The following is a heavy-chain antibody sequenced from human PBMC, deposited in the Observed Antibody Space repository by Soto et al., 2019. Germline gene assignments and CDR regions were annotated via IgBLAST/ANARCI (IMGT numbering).Heavy chain of an antibody. CDR1: GGTFSSYA. V-gene: IGHV1-69*13. D-gene: IGHD3-3*01. Sequence: SVKVSCKASGGTFSSYAISWVRQAPGQGLEWMGGIIPIFGTANYAQKFQGRVTITADESTSTAYMELSSLRSEDTAVYYCARCIFGVVIIPVYYYYGMDVWGQGTTVTVS. CDR3: ARCIFGVVIIPVYYYYGMDV. CDR2: IIPIFGTA. J-gene: IGHJ6*02.